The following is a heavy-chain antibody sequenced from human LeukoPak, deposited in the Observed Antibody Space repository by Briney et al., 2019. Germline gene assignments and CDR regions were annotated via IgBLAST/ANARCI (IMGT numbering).Heavy chain of an antibody. CDR1: GGSISSYY. CDR2: IYYSGST. J-gene: IGHJ4*02. D-gene: IGHD3-22*01. CDR3: ASHKSTWSFDSSGYFDY. Sequence: SETLSLTCTVSGGSISSYYWIWIRQPPGKGLEWIGDIYYSGSTNYNPSLKSRVTISVDPSKNQFSLKLSSVTAADTAVYYCASHKSTWSFDSSGYFDYWGQGTMVTVSS. V-gene: IGHV4-59*08.